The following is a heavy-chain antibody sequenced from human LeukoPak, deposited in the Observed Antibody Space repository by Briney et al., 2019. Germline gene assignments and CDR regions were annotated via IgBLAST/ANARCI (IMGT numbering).Heavy chain of an antibody. CDR1: AFMFSDYW. Sequence: GGSLRLSCAGSAFMFSDYWMAWVRQAPGKGLECVANIKGDGSNKYYVDSVEGRFTISRDNAKNSLYLQMNSLRVEDTAVYYCARLYSRVGPFDYWGQGTLVTVSS. CDR3: ARLYSRVGPFDY. D-gene: IGHD5-18*01. J-gene: IGHJ4*02. V-gene: IGHV3-7*01. CDR2: IKGDGSNK.